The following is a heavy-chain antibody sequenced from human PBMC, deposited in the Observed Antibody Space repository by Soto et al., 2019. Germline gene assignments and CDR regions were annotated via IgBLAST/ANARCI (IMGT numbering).Heavy chain of an antibody. J-gene: IGHJ4*02. CDR2: INAGNGNT. V-gene: IGHV1-3*01. CDR3: ARAASRPDY. CDR1: GYLFTSYA. Sequence: GASVKVSCKASGYLFTSYAMHWVRQAPGQRLEWMGWINAGNGNTKYSQKFQGRVTITRDTSASTVYMELSSLRSDDTAVYYCARAASRPDYWGQGTQVTVTS.